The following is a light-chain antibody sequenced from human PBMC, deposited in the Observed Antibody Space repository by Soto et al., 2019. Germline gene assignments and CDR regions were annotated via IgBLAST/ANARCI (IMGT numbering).Light chain of an antibody. CDR1: QSISSW. V-gene: IGKV1-5*01. CDR3: QQYNTYPYT. J-gene: IGKJ2*01. Sequence: DIQMTQSPSTLSASVGDRVTVTYRASQSISSWLAWYQQKPGKAPKVMIYDASSLQSGVPSRFSGSGSGTEFTLTISSLQPDDFATYFCQQYNTYPYTFGQGTKLEIK. CDR2: DAS.